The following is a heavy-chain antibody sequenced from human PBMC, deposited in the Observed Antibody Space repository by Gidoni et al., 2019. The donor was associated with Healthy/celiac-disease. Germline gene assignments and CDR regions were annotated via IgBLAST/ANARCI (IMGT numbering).Heavy chain of an antibody. V-gene: IGHV3-23*01. J-gene: IGHJ4*02. D-gene: IGHD6-13*01. CDR1: GFTFSSYA. CDR3: AKVRGWQQLVRVFDY. CDR2: ISGSGGST. Sequence: EVQLLESGGGLVQPGGSLRLSCAASGFTFSSYAMSWVRQAPGKGLEWVSAISGSGGSTYSADSVKGRFTISRDNSKNTLYLQMNSLRAEDTAVYYCAKVRGWQQLVRVFDYWGQGTLVTVSS.